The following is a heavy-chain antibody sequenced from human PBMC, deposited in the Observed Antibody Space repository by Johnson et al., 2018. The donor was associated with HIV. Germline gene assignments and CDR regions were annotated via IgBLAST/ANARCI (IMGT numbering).Heavy chain of an antibody. Sequence: VQLVESGGGLVQPGGSLRLSCTASGFTFSNYCIHWVRRAPGKGLVWVSHIESDDTTAYADYVRGRFTISRDNAKNMVYLQMNSLRVEDTAVYYCVREDSMILPPYHDAFDIWGQGTMVTVSS. CDR2: IESDDTT. D-gene: IGHD2-15*01. CDR3: VREDSMILPPYHDAFDI. CDR1: GFTFSNYC. V-gene: IGHV3-74*01. J-gene: IGHJ3*02.